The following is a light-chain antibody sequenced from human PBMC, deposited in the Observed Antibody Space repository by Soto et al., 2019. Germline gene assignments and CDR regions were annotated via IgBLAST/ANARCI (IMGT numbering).Light chain of an antibody. Sequence: EIVLTQSPVTLSLSPGERATISCRASQSVSSYLAWYQQKPGQAPRLLIYDASNRATGVPARFSGSGSGTHFTLTISSLQPEDFATYYCLQDYEYPAFGGGTKVDIK. V-gene: IGKV3-11*01. J-gene: IGKJ4*01. CDR2: DAS. CDR3: LQDYEYPA. CDR1: QSVSSY.